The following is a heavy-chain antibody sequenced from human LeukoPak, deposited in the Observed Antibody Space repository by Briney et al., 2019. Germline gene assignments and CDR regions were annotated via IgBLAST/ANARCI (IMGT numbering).Heavy chain of an antibody. V-gene: IGHV4-39*07. CDR1: GGSISSSSYY. CDR2: IYYSGST. J-gene: IGHJ4*02. Sequence: SETLPLTCTVSGGSISSSSYYWGWIRQPPGKGLEWIGSIYYSGSTYYNPSLKSRVTILVDTSKNQFSLKLSPVTAADTAVYYCARETWIGYYFDYWGQGTLVTVSS. D-gene: IGHD3-10*01. CDR3: ARETWIGYYFDY.